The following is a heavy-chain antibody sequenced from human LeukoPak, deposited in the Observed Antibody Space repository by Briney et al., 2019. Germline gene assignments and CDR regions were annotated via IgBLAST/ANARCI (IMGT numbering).Heavy chain of an antibody. V-gene: IGHV3-21*01. D-gene: IGHD2-15*01. CDR3: ARDQCSGGSCYATPFDY. CDR2: ISSSSSYI. Sequence: GGSLRLSCAASGFTFSDYYMNWVRQAPGKGLEWVSSISSSSSYIYYADSVKGRFTISRDNAKNSLYLQMNSLRAEDTAVYYCARDQCSGGSCYATPFDYWGQGTLVTVSS. J-gene: IGHJ4*02. CDR1: GFTFSDYY.